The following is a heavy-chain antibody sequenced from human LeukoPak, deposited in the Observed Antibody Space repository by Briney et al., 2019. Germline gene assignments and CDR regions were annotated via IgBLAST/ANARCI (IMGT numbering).Heavy chain of an antibody. J-gene: IGHJ4*02. D-gene: IGHD6-19*01. Sequence: GGSLRLSCAASGFTFSSYGMHWARQAPGKGLEWVAVISYDGSNKYYADSVKGRFTISRDNSKNTLYLQMNSLRAEDTAVYYCAKDPSSYSSVLDYWGQGTLVTVSS. CDR1: GFTFSSYG. V-gene: IGHV3-30*18. CDR2: ISYDGSNK. CDR3: AKDPSSYSSVLDY.